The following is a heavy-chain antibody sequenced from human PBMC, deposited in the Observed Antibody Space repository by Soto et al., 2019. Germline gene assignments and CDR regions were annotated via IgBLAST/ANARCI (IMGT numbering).Heavy chain of an antibody. J-gene: IGHJ4*02. CDR2: IHYSGST. D-gene: IGHD2-8*01. CDR1: GDSIGTTHSY. CDR3: ARHEGNGNVWPLDY. V-gene: IGHV4-39*01. Sequence: SETLSLTCTVSGDSIGTTHSYWAWIRQSPGKGLEWIGNIHYSGSTYYMPSRRSRVTLSVDTSKNQFSLGLTSVTAEDTAVYYCARHEGNGNVWPLDYWGQGILVTASS.